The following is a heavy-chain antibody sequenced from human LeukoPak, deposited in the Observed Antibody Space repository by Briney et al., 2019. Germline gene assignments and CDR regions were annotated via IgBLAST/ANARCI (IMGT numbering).Heavy chain of an antibody. CDR3: ARSTTVTPFDY. CDR2: INPNSGGT. Sequence: ASVKVSCKXSGYTFTGYYMHWVRQAPGQGLEWMGRINPNSGGTNYSQKFQGRVTMTRDTSISTAYMELSRLRSDDTAVYYCARSTTVTPFDYWGQGTLVTVSS. J-gene: IGHJ4*02. D-gene: IGHD4-17*01. CDR1: GYTFTGYY. V-gene: IGHV1-2*06.